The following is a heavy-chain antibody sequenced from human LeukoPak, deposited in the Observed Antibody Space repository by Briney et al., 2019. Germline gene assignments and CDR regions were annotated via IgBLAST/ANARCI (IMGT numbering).Heavy chain of an antibody. J-gene: IGHJ5*02. CDR3: ARVKWFGELLGFDP. CDR2: FFLKGST. Sequence: SETLSLTCTVSGYSITSAYYWGWIRQPPGKGLEWIGSFFLKGSTYYNPSLKSRVTISVDTSKNQFSLKLSSVTAADTAVYYCARVKWFGELLGFDPWGQGTLVTVSS. CDR1: GYSITSAYY. V-gene: IGHV4-38-2*02. D-gene: IGHD3-10*01.